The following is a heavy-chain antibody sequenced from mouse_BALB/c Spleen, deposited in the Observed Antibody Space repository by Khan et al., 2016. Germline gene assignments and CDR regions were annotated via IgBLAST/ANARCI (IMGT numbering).Heavy chain of an antibody. J-gene: IGHJ4*01. CDR2: ISDGGGNT. V-gene: IGHV5-12-2*01. CDR1: GFTFSNYT. CDR3: VRRHYYRYAAAMDY. Sequence: EVELVESGGGLVQPGGSLKLSCAASGFTFSNYTMSWVRQTPEKRLEWVAYISDGGGNTYYLDAVKGRFTISRDNARNTLYLQMSSLKSEDTAMYYCVRRHYYRYAAAMDYWGQGTSVTVSS. D-gene: IGHD2-14*01.